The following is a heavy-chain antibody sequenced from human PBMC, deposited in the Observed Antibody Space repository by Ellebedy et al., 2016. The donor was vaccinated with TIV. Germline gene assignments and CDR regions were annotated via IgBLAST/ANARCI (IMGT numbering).Heavy chain of an antibody. CDR2: IYYDGST. Sequence: MPSETLSLTCTVPGDSINSRSYFWGWIRQPPGKGLEWIGCIYYDGSTYYNSSLRSRAIISLHPSKKQFSLKVTSVTTADTALYHCVRLRGWSSDSWGQGILITVSS. CDR1: GDSINSRSYF. CDR3: VRLRGWSSDS. J-gene: IGHJ4*02. D-gene: IGHD3-10*01. V-gene: IGHV4-39*01.